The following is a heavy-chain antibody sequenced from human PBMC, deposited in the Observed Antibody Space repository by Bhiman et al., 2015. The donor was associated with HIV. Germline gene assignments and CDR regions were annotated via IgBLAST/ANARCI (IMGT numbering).Heavy chain of an antibody. Sequence: EVQLVESGGGLVQPGGSLRLSCAASGFTFSTYWMNWVRQAPGKGLEWVANIKPDGSEKYYVDSVKGRFTISRDNAKNSLYLQMNSLRAEDTAVYYCAREPYVYCSSTSCPEVWGQGTLVTVSS. D-gene: IGHD2-2*01. CDR1: GFTFSTYW. J-gene: IGHJ4*02. V-gene: IGHV3-7*01. CDR3: AREPYVYCSSTSCPEV. CDR2: IKPDGSEK.